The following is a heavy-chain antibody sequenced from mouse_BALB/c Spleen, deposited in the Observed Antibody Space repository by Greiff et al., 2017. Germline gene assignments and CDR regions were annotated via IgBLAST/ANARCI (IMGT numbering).Heavy chain of an antibody. D-gene: IGHD2-10*02. V-gene: IGHV5-9-3*01. Sequence: EVKLMESGGGLVKPGGSLKLSCAASGFTFSSYAMSWVRQTPEKRLEWVATISSGGSYTYYPDSVKGRFTISRDNAKNTLYLQMSSLRSEDTAMYYCASPYGNRAGFAYWGQGTLVTVSA. CDR3: ASPYGNRAGFAY. CDR1: GFTFSSYA. J-gene: IGHJ3*01. CDR2: ISSGGSYT.